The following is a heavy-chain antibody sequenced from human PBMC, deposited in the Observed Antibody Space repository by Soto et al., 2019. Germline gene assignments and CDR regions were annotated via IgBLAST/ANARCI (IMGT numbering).Heavy chain of an antibody. D-gene: IGHD1-26*01. CDR1: GFTFSSYG. J-gene: IGHJ4*02. CDR2: IWYDGSNK. V-gene: IGHV3-33*01. Sequence: QVQLVESGGGVVQPGRSLRLSCAASGFTFSSYGMHWVRQAPGKGLEWVAVIWYDGSNKYYADSVKGRFTISRDNSKNTLYLQMNSLRAEDTAVYYCARDFRGSYYADYWGQGTLVTVSS. CDR3: ARDFRGSYYADY.